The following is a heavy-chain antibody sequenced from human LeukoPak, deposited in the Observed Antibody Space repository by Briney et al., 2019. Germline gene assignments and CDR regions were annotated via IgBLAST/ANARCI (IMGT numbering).Heavy chain of an antibody. V-gene: IGHV3-23*01. CDR3: AKVGSSWYLSPFDY. D-gene: IGHD6-13*01. J-gene: IGHJ4*02. Sequence: GGSLRLSCAASGFTFSSYWMSWVRQTPGKGLEWVSAISGSGGSTYYADSVKGRFTISRDNSKNTLYLQMNSLRAEDTAVYYCAKVGSSWYLSPFDYWGQGTLVTVSS. CDR1: GFTFSSYW. CDR2: ISGSGGST.